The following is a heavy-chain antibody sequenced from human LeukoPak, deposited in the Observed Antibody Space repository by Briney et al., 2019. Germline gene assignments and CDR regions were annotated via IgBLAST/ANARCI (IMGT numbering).Heavy chain of an antibody. V-gene: IGHV1-2*02. J-gene: IGHJ4*02. CDR1: GYTFTGYY. Sequence: ASVKVSCKASGYTFTGYYMHWVRQAPGQGLEWMGWINPNSGGTNYAQKLQGRVTMTRDTSISTAYMELSRLRSDDTAVYYCARAVGYSSSWYLTGGSQAQEIFDYWGQGTLVTVSS. CDR3: ARAVGYSSSWYLTGGSQAQEIFDY. CDR2: INPNSGGT. D-gene: IGHD6-13*01.